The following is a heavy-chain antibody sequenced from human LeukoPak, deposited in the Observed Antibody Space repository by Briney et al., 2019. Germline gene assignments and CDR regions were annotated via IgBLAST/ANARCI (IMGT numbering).Heavy chain of an antibody. CDR3: ARVHSGSYTPFDY. V-gene: IGHV1-2*02. CDR2: INPNSGGT. CDR1: GYTFTGYY. J-gene: IGHJ4*02. D-gene: IGHD1-26*01. Sequence: ASVKVSCKASGYTFTGYYMHWVRQAPGQGLEWMGWINPNSGGTNYAQKFQGRVTMTRDTSISTAYMELSRLRSDDTAVYYCARVHSGSYTPFDYWGQGTLVTASS.